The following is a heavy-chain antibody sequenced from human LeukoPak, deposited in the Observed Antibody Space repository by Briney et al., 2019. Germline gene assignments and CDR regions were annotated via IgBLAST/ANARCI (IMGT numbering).Heavy chain of an antibody. CDR3: AKSPGLRTFDI. CDR1: GFTFSTYA. V-gene: IGHV3-23*01. CDR2: ISGSGGST. Sequence: GGSLRLSCAASGFTFSTYAVNWVRQAPGKGLEWVSAISGSGGSTYYADSVKGRFTISRDNSKNTLYLQMNSLRAEDTAVYYCAKSPGLRTFDIWGQGTMVTVSS. J-gene: IGHJ3*02.